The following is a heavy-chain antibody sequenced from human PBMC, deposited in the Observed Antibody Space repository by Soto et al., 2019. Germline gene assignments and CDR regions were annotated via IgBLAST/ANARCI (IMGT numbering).Heavy chain of an antibody. J-gene: IGHJ4*02. Sequence: EVQLVQSGAEVKKPGESLKISCKGSGYSFTSYWIGWVRQMPGKGLEWMGIIYSGDSDTRYSPSFQGQVTISADKSISTAYLPWSSLKASDTAMYYCARSPCGGDCYSVAPFDYWGQGTLVTVSS. CDR3: ARSPCGGDCYSVAPFDY. D-gene: IGHD2-21*02. CDR2: IYSGDSDT. CDR1: GYSFTSYW. V-gene: IGHV5-51*03.